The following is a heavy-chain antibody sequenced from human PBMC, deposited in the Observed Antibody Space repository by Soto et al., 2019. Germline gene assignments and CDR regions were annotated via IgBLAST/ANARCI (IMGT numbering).Heavy chain of an antibody. D-gene: IGHD4-17*01. CDR3: ARRYGASFDY. CDR2: IYYTGST. V-gene: IGHV4-59*01. J-gene: IGHJ4*02. CDR1: GGSISGYY. Sequence: ETLSLTCTVSGGSISGYYWSWIRQPPGKGLEWIGQIYYTGSTNYNPSLKSRVTISVDTSKNQFSLKLTSVTAADTAVYYCARRYGASFDYWGQGTLVTVSS.